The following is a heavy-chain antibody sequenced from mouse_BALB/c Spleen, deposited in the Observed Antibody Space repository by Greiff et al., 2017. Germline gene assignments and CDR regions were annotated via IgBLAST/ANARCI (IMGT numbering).Heavy chain of an antibody. CDR2: IDPENGDT. Sequence: VQLQQSGAELVRSGASVKLSCTASGFNIKDYYMHWVKQRPEQGLEWIGWIDPENGDTEYAPKFQGKATMTADTSSNTAYLQLSSLTSEDTAVYYCNARSGSSVRFAYWGQGTLVTVSA. CDR1: GFNIKDYY. J-gene: IGHJ3*01. V-gene: IGHV14-4*02. D-gene: IGHD1-1*01. CDR3: NARSGSSVRFAY.